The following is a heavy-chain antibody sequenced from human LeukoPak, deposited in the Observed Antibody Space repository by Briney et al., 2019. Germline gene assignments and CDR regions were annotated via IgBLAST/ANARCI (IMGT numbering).Heavy chain of an antibody. V-gene: IGHV3-21*01. CDR3: ARDSDSGSYFGAFDI. J-gene: IGHJ3*02. Sequence: PGGSLRLXCAASGFTYSSYSMNWVRQAPGKGLEWVSSISSSSSYIYYADSVKGRFTISRDNAKNSLYLQMNSLRAEDTAVYYCARDSDSGSYFGAFDIWGQGTMVTVSS. CDR2: ISSSSSYI. D-gene: IGHD1-26*01. CDR1: GFTYSSYS.